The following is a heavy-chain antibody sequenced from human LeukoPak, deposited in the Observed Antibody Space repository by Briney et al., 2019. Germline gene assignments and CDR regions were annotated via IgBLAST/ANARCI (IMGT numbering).Heavy chain of an antibody. V-gene: IGHV1-18*01. Sequence: EASVKVSCKASGYTFTSYGISWVRQAPGQGHEWMGWISAYNGNTNYAQKLQGRVTMTTDTSTSTAYMELRSLRSDDTAVYYCARDLYDSSGYSRPRDYWGQGTLVTVSS. D-gene: IGHD3-22*01. CDR1: GYTFTSYG. CDR3: ARDLYDSSGYSRPRDY. CDR2: ISAYNGNT. J-gene: IGHJ4*02.